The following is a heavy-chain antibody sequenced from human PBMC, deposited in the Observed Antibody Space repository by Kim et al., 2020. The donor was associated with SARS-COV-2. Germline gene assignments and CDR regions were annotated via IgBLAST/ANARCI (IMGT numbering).Heavy chain of an antibody. Sequence: GESLKISCKGSGYSFTSYWISWVRQMPGKGLEWMGRIDPSDSYTNYSPSFQGHVTISADKSISTAYLQWSSLKASDTAMYYCARRPELSSHYYYYGMDVWGQGTTVTVSS. CDR2: IDPSDSYT. V-gene: IGHV5-10-1*01. J-gene: IGHJ6*02. CDR3: ARRPELSSHYYYYGMDV. D-gene: IGHD3-16*02. CDR1: GYSFTSYW.